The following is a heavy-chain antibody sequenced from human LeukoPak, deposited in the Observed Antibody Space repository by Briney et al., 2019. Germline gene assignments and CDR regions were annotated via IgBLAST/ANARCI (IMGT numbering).Heavy chain of an antibody. CDR3: ARSGLYQKWTDVDAFDI. CDR1: GFTFSSYW. J-gene: IGHJ3*02. Sequence: PGGSLRLSCAASGFTFSSYWMSWVRQAPGKGLEWVANIKQDGSEKYYVDSVKGRFTISRDNAKNSLYLQMNSVRAEDTAVYYCARSGLYQKWTDVDAFDIWGQGTMVTVSS. CDR2: IKQDGSEK. V-gene: IGHV3-7*01. D-gene: IGHD2-2*01.